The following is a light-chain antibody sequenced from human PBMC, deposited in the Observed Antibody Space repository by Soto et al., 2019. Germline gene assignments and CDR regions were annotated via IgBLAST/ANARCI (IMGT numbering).Light chain of an antibody. V-gene: IGLV2-8*01. Sequence: QSALTQPPSASGSPGQSVTISWTGTSSDIGAYIYVSWYQQHPGKAPKLMISEVSRRPSGVPERFSGSKSGNTASLTVSGLQADDEAHYYCSSYAGSNNFVFGTGTKLTDL. CDR3: SSYAGSNNFV. CDR2: EVS. J-gene: IGLJ1*01. CDR1: SSDIGAYIY.